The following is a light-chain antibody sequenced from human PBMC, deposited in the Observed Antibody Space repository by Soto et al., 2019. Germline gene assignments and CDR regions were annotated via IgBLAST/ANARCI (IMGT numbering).Light chain of an antibody. V-gene: IGKV3-20*01. CDR3: QHYQGGHPIA. CDR2: DVF. J-gene: IGKJ5*01. CDR1: QSVSAR. Sequence: EIVLTRSPDTLSLSPGESATLSCRASQSVSARLAWYKHKPGQPPRLLISDVFNRASGVAERFSGSGSETDFTLIIRRLEPEDSALYYCQHYQGGHPIAFGQGTQLEIK.